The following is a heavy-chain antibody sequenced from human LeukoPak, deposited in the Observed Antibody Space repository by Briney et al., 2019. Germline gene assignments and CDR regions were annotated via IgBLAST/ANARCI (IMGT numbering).Heavy chain of an antibody. V-gene: IGHV4-59*06. CDR2: IYYGGST. D-gene: IGHD3-16*01. Sequence: SETLSLTCTVSGDSINNYYWSWIRQHPGKGLEWIGYIYYGGSTYYNPSLKSRVTISVDTSKNQFSLKLSSVTAADTAVYYCARGGGAGSFDYWGQGTLVTVSS. J-gene: IGHJ4*02. CDR3: ARGGGAGSFDY. CDR1: GDSINNYY.